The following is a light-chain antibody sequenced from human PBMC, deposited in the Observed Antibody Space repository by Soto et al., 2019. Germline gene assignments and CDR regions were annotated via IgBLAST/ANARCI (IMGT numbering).Light chain of an antibody. Sequence: QSVLTQPPSVSAAPGQKVTISCSASASNIGSNSLSWYRQFPGSSPMLVIYDNHKRPSGISARFSASKSDTSATLVITGLRTGDEADYYCGAWDNNLSAGVFGSGTKLTVL. J-gene: IGLJ1*01. CDR2: DNH. V-gene: IGLV1-51*01. CDR1: ASNIGSNS. CDR3: GAWDNNLSAGV.